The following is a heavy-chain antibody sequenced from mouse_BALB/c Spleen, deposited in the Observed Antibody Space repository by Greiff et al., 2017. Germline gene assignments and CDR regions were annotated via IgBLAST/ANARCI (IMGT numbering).Heavy chain of an antibody. CDR1: GFTFSSYG. CDR3: ARRREDYAMDY. Sequence: EVHLVESGGDLVKPGGSLKLSCAASGFTFSSYGMSLVRQTPDKRLEWVATISSGGSYTYYPDSVKGRFTISRDNAKNTLYLQMSSLKSEDTAMYYCARRREDYAMDYWGQGTSVTVSS. V-gene: IGHV5-6*01. CDR2: ISSGGSYT. J-gene: IGHJ4*01.